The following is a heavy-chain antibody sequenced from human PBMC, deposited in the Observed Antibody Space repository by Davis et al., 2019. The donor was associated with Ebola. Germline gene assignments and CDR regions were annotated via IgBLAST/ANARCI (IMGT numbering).Heavy chain of an antibody. CDR3: ARDHVGVTRGRFDP. Sequence: MPSETLSLTCAVYGGSFSGYYWSWIRQPPGKGLEWIGEIYHSGSTNYNPSLKSRVTISVDKSKNQFSLKLSSVTAADTAVYYCARDHVGVTRGRFDPWGQGTLVTVSS. D-gene: IGHD4-17*01. V-gene: IGHV4-34*01. CDR1: GGSFSGYY. CDR2: IYHSGST. J-gene: IGHJ5*02.